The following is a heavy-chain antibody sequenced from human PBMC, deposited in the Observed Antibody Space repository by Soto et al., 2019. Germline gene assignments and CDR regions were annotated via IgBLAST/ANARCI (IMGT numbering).Heavy chain of an antibody. D-gene: IGHD6-19*01. J-gene: IGHJ6*02. CDR2: ISYDGSNK. CDR1: GFTFSSYA. Sequence: GGSLRLSCAASGFTFSSYAMHWVRQAPGKGLEWVAVISYDGSNKYYADSVKGRFTISRDNSKNTLYLQMNSLRAEDTAVYYCARDTSSGRIRYGMDVWGQGTTVTVS. CDR3: ARDTSSGRIRYGMDV. V-gene: IGHV3-30-3*01.